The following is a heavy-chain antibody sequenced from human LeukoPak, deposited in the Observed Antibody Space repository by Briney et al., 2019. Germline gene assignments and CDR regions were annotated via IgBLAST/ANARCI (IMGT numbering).Heavy chain of an antibody. CDR1: GGSISSYY. D-gene: IGHD3-10*01. CDR2: IYYSGST. J-gene: IGHJ4*02. CDR3: ARGLSGRGHYSDY. V-gene: IGHV4-59*01. Sequence: SETLSLTCTVSGGSISSYYWSWIRQSPGKGLEWIGYIYYSGSTDYNPSLKSRVTISVDTSKNQFSLKLSSVTAADTAVYYCARGLSGRGHYSDYWGQGALVTVSS.